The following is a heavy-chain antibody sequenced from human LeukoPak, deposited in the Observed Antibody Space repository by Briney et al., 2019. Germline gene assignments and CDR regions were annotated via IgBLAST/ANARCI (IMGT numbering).Heavy chain of an antibody. CDR3: TRTAGTSYDFWSGSPYYFDY. CDR1: GFTFTSFG. D-gene: IGHD3-3*01. J-gene: IGHJ4*02. CDR2: IRNDGDVI. Sequence: GGSLRLSCAASGFTFTSFGMQWVRQTPGKGLEWVAFIRNDGDVIYYADSVKGRFTISRDNSKNTLYLQMNSLRAEDTAVYYCTRTAGTSYDFWSGSPYYFDYWGQGTLVTVSS. V-gene: IGHV3-30*02.